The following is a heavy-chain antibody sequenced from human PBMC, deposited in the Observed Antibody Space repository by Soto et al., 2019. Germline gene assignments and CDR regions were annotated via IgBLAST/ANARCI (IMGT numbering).Heavy chain of an antibody. D-gene: IGHD6-6*01. Sequence: QVQLVESGGGVVQPGRSLRLSCAASGFIFRSYAMHWVRQAPGKGLEWVAVISYDGSNKYYADSVKGRFTISRDNSKNTLYLQMNSLRVEDTAAYYCDREQLGEHYFDYWGQGTLVTVSS. CDR2: ISYDGSNK. CDR1: GFIFRSYA. J-gene: IGHJ4*02. CDR3: DREQLGEHYFDY. V-gene: IGHV3-30-3*01.